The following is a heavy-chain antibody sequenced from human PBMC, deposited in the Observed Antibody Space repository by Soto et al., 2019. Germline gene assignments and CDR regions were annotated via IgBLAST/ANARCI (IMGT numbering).Heavy chain of an antibody. V-gene: IGHV3-13*01. D-gene: IGHD2-15*01. Sequence: EGQLEESGGGLVQPGGSLRLSCAAGGFTFSYYDFHWVRQATAKGLEWVSAISAADDTYYPDSVKGRFTITRDIAKNALYLQMNSLRAEDTAVYYCAREQQLGGWDALDIWGRGTVVTVS. CDR1: GFTFSYYD. J-gene: IGHJ3*02. CDR2: ISAADDT. CDR3: AREQQLGGWDALDI.